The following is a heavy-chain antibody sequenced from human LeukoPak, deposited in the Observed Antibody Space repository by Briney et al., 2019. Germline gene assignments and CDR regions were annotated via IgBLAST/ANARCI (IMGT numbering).Heavy chain of an antibody. D-gene: IGHD7-27*01. J-gene: IGHJ4*02. CDR1: GFTFSSYE. V-gene: IGHV3-48*03. CDR2: ISSSDNTI. Sequence: GGSLRLSCAASGFTFSSYEMNWVRQAPGKGLEWVSYISSSDNTIHYADSVKGRFTISRDNAKNSLYLQMNSLRAEDTAVYYCARDINWVRGYWGQGTLVTVSS. CDR3: ARDINWVRGY.